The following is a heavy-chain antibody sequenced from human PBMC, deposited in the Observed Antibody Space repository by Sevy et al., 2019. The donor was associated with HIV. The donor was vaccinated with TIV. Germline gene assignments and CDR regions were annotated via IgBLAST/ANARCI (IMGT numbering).Heavy chain of an antibody. Sequence: GGSLRLSCAASGFTFSSYSMNWVRQAPGKGLEWVSSISSSSSYIYYAHSVKGRFTISRDNAKNSLYLQMNSLRAEDTAVYYCARDFYVRDAFDIWGQGTMVTVSS. D-gene: IGHD3-16*01. CDR3: ARDFYVRDAFDI. CDR1: GFTFSSYS. J-gene: IGHJ3*02. V-gene: IGHV3-21*01. CDR2: ISSSSSYI.